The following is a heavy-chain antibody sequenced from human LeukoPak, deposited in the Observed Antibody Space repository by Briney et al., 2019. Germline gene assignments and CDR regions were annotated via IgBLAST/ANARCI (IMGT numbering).Heavy chain of an antibody. CDR1: GYSFITYW. CDR2: IYPGDSDT. V-gene: IGHV5-51*01. CDR3: ARHRLFSGIDY. J-gene: IGHJ4*02. D-gene: IGHD1-26*01. Sequence: GESLKISCKGSGYSFITYWSGWVRQMPGKGLEWMGIIYPGDSDTRYSPSFQGQVTISADKSISTAYLQWSSLKASDTAMYYCARHRLFSGIDYWGQGTLVTVSS.